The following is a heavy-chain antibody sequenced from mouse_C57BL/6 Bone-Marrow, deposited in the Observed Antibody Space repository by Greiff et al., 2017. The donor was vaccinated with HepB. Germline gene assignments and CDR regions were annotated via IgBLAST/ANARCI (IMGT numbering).Heavy chain of an antibody. CDR3: ARSGPYGSSSHFDY. V-gene: IGHV1-76*01. CDR1: GYTFTDYY. D-gene: IGHD1-1*01. CDR2: IYPGSGNT. Sequence: VQLQQSGAELVRPGASVKLSCKASGYTFTDYYINWVKQRPGQGLEWIARIYPGSGNTYYNEKFKGKATLTAEKSSSTAYMQLSSLTSEDSAVYFCARSGPYGSSSHFDYWGQGTTLTVSS. J-gene: IGHJ2*01.